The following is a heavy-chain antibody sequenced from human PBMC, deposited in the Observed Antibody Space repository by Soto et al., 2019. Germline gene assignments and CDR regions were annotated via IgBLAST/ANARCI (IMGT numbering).Heavy chain of an antibody. CDR3: ARYSSIHRLDY. J-gene: IGHJ4*02. Sequence: APVKVSCKASGYTFTNYLIHWVRQAPGQGLEWMGIINPSGGSTTYAQKFQGRVTMTRDTSTSTVYLDLSSLRSEDTAVYYCARYSSIHRLDYWGQGTLVIVSS. D-gene: IGHD6-6*01. CDR1: GYTFTNYL. V-gene: IGHV1-46*03. CDR2: INPSGGST.